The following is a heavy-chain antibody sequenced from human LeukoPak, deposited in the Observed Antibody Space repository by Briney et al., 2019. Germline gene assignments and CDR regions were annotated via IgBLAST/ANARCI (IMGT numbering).Heavy chain of an antibody. Sequence: PGGSLRLSCAASGFTFSSYNMNWVRQAPGKGLEWVSFISTSSRYMNYADSVKGRFSISRDNAKNSLYLQLNSLRAEDTAVYYCAKSGGSCTSTSCHAAHDYWGQGTLVTVSS. CDR1: GFTFSSYN. J-gene: IGHJ4*02. V-gene: IGHV3-21*01. CDR2: ISTSSRYM. D-gene: IGHD2-2*03. CDR3: AKSGGSCTSTSCHAAHDY.